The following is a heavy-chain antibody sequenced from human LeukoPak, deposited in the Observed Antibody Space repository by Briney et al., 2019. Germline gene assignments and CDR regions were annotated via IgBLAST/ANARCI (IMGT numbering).Heavy chain of an antibody. CDR3: AKDQGRYSYGDFDY. J-gene: IGHJ4*02. CDR2: ISWNSGSI. D-gene: IGHD5-18*01. Sequence: GGSLRLSCAASGFTFDDYAMHWVRQAPGKGLEWVSGISWNSGSIGYADSVKDRFTISRDNAKNSLYLQMNSLRAEDTALYYCAKDQGRYSYGDFDYWGQGTLVTVSS. CDR1: GFTFDDYA. V-gene: IGHV3-9*01.